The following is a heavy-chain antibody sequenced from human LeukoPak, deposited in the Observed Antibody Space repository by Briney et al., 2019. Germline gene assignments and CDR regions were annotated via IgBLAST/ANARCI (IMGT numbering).Heavy chain of an antibody. V-gene: IGHV3-48*04. D-gene: IGHD3-9*01. J-gene: IGHJ6*03. Sequence: QTGGSLRLSCAASGFTFDDYGMSWVRQAPGKGLEWVSYISPSGSTMYYADSVKGRFTISRDNAKNSLYLQMNSLRAEDTAVYYCARARYGSYMDVWGKGTTVTVSS. CDR3: ARARYGSYMDV. CDR2: ISPSGSTM. CDR1: GFTFDDYG.